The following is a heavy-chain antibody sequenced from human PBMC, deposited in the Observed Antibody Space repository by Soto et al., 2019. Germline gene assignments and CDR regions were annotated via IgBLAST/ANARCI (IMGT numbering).Heavy chain of an antibody. CDR1: GGSFDGYY. D-gene: IGHD3-3*01. V-gene: IGHV4-34*01. Sequence: PETLSLTCALYGGSFDGYYWRWIRQSPGKGLEWIGEIHHSGSTKYNPSLKSRVSLSVDTSTKQFSLKMTSRTAADRGVYYCARGVDSWSGYLFWGQGTPVTVSS. CDR3: ARGVDSWSGYLF. J-gene: IGHJ4*02. CDR2: IHHSGST.